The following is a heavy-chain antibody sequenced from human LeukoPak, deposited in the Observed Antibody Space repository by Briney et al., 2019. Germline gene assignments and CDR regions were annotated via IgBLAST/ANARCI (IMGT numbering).Heavy chain of an antibody. D-gene: IGHD7-27*01. J-gene: IGHJ4*02. CDR1: GGSFSGYY. CDR2: INHSGST. Sequence: SETLSHTCAVYGGSFSGYYWSWIRQPPGKGLEWIGEINHSGSTNYNPSLKSRVTISVDTSKNQFSLKLSSVTAADTAVYYCARGLRGLGYWGQGTLVTVSS. V-gene: IGHV4-34*01. CDR3: ARGLRGLGY.